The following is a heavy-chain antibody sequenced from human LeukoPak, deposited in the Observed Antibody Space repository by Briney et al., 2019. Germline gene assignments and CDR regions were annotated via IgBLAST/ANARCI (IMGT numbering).Heavy chain of an antibody. CDR1: GFTFSSHA. D-gene: IGHD3-10*01. CDR2: ISVSADAT. Sequence: GGSLRLSCAASGFTFSSHALTWVRRAPGKGLEWVSAISVSADATYYVDSVKGRFTISRDNSKNTVYLQLNSLSPEDTALYYCARLKNPTGPYYGMDVWGQGTTVTVS. V-gene: IGHV3-23*01. J-gene: IGHJ6*02. CDR3: ARLKNPTGPYYGMDV.